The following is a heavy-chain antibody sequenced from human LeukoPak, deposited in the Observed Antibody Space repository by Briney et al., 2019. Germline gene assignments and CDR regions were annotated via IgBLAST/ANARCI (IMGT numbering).Heavy chain of an antibody. CDR1: GYSISSGYY. J-gene: IGHJ4*02. V-gene: IGHV4-38-2*02. D-gene: IGHD1-26*01. CDR2: IYHSGNT. Sequence: SETLSLTCTVSGYSISSGYYWGWIRQPPGKGLEWIGSIYHSGNTYYNPSLKSRVTISVDTSKNQFSLKLSSVTAADTAVYYCARGGVGAAHGYWGQGTLVTVSS. CDR3: ARGGVGAAHGY.